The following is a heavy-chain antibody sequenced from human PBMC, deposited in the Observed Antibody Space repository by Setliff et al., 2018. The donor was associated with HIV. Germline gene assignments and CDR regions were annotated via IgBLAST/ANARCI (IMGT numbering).Heavy chain of an antibody. J-gene: IGHJ4*02. V-gene: IGHV4-59*11. CDR3: ARGQHSSTWGALFDY. CDR1: GGSISSHY. CDR2: IYHSGST. Sequence: ASETLSLTCTVSGGSISSHYWSWIRQPPGKGLEWIGYIYHSGSTNYNPSLKSRVTISIDKSKSYFSLKLSSVTAADTAVYYCARGQHSSTWGALFDYWGQGTLVTVSS. D-gene: IGHD6-13*01.